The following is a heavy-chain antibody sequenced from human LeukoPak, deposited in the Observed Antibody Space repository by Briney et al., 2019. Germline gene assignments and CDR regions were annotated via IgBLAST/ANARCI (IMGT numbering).Heavy chain of an antibody. V-gene: IGHV4-30-4*07. CDR2: IYYSGST. D-gene: IGHD5-18*01. J-gene: IGHJ6*03. Sequence: SQTLSLTCAVSGGSISSGGYSWSWIRQPPGKGLEWIGYIYYSGSTYYNPSLKSRVTISVDTSKNQFSLKLSSVTAADTAVYYCARTTEGGYTYDYFYYYYMDVWGKGTTVTISS. CDR3: ARTTEGGYTYDYFYYYYMDV. CDR1: GGSISSGGYS.